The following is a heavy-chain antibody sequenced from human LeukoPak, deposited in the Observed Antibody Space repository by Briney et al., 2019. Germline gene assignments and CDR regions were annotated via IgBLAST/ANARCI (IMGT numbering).Heavy chain of an antibody. CDR3: ARAPKKSYGSLDY. CDR2: ISYDGSNK. Sequence: GRSLRLSCAASGFTFSSYAMHWVRQAPGKGLEWVAVISYDGSNKYYADSVKGRFTISRDNSKNTLYLQMNSLRAEDTAVYYCARAPKKSYGSLDYWGQGTLVTVSS. J-gene: IGHJ4*02. D-gene: IGHD5-18*01. V-gene: IGHV3-30*04. CDR1: GFTFSSYA.